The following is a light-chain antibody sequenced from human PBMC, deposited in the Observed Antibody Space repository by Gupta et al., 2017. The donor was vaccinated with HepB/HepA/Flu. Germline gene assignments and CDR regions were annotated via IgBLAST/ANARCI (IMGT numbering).Light chain of an antibody. V-gene: IGLV2-18*02. Sequence: VTISCTGTSSDVGSYNRVSWYQQPPGTAPKLMIYEVSNRPSGVPDRFSGSKSGNTASLTISGLQAEDEADYYCSSYTSSSTLVFGTGTKVTVL. CDR3: SSYTSSSTLV. J-gene: IGLJ1*01. CDR1: SSDVGSYNR. CDR2: EVS.